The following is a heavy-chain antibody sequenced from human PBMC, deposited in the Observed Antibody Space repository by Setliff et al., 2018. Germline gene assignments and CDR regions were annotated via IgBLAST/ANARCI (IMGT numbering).Heavy chain of an antibody. CDR3: AKDLVGRFGELSFAFDY. Sequence: GGSLRLSCAASGFTFSSYAMSWVRQAPGKGLEWVSAISGSGGSTYYADSVKGRFTISRDNSKNTLYLQMNSLRAEDTAVYYCAKDLVGRFGELSFAFDYWGQGTLVTVSS. J-gene: IGHJ4*02. CDR2: ISGSGGST. D-gene: IGHD3-10*01. V-gene: IGHV3-23*01. CDR1: GFTFSSYA.